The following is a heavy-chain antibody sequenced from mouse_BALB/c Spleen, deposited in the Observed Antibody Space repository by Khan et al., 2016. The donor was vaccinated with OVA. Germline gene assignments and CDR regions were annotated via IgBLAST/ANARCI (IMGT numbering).Heavy chain of an antibody. Sequence: VQLKESGPELVKPGASVKISCKGTGYTFSSYWMEWVKQRHANSLEWIGVIITDSGSTNYNQKFKGKATMTADTSSNTAYMQLASLTSEDSAIYYCARGNFFRRSPCIDYWGQGTLVTVSA. V-gene: IGHV1-9*01. CDR1: GYTFSSYW. D-gene: IGHD6-1*01. J-gene: IGHJ4*01. CDR3: ARGNFFRRSPCIDY. CDR2: IITDSGST.